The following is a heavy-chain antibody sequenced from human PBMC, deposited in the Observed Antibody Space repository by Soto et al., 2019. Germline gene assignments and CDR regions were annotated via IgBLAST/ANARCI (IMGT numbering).Heavy chain of an antibody. CDR2: IYYSGST. CDR1: GGSISSSSYY. D-gene: IGHD3-9*01. CDR3: ARVPAGDRYSYYFDY. Sequence: SETLSLTCTVSGGSISSSSYYWGWIRQPPGKGLEWIGSIYYSGSTYYNPSLKSRFTISVDTSKNQFSLKLSSVTAADTAVYYCARVPAGDRYSYYFDYWGQGTLVTVSS. J-gene: IGHJ4*02. V-gene: IGHV4-39*01.